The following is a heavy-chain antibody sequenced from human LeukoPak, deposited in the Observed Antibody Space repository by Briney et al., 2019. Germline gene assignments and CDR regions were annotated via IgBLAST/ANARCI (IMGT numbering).Heavy chain of an antibody. Sequence: ASVKVSCKASGYTFTGYYMHWVRQAPGQGLEWMGWINPNSGGTNYAQKFQGRVTMTRDTSISTAYMELSRLRSDDTAVCYCARVSRLSAAGTMNAFDIWGQGTMVTVSS. J-gene: IGHJ3*02. CDR3: ARVSRLSAAGTMNAFDI. D-gene: IGHD6-13*01. V-gene: IGHV1-2*02. CDR2: INPNSGGT. CDR1: GYTFTGYY.